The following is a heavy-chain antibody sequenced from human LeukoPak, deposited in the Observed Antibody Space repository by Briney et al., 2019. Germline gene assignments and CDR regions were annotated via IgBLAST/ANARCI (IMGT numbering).Heavy chain of an antibody. CDR3: ARDMVQGVPRDFDY. V-gene: IGHV3-21*01. Sequence: GGSLRLSCAASGFTFSSYSMNWVRQAPGKGLEWVSSISSSSSYIYYADSVKGRFTISRDNAKNSLYLQMNSLRAEDTAVYYCARDMVQGVPRDFDYWGQGTLVTVSS. CDR2: ISSSSSYI. CDR1: GFTFSSYS. J-gene: IGHJ4*02. D-gene: IGHD3-10*01.